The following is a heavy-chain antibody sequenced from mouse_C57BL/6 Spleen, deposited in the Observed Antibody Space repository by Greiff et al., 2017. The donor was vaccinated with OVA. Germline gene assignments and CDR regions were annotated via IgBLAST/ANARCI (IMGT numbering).Heavy chain of an antibody. J-gene: IGHJ4*01. D-gene: IGHD1-3*01. CDR2: IHPNSGST. CDR3: AISDKDYYAMDY. CDR1: GYTFTSYW. V-gene: IGHV1-64*01. Sequence: QVQLQQPGAELVKPGASVKLSCKASGYTFTSYWMHWVKQRPGQGLEWIGMIHPNSGSTNYNEKFKSKATLTVDKSSSTAYMQLSSLTSEDSAVYYCAISDKDYYAMDYWGQGTSVTVSS.